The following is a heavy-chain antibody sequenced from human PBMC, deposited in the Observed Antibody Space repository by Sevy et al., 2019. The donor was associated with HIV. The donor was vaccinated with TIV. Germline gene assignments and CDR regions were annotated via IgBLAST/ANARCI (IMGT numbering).Heavy chain of an antibody. CDR3: AGDTLAPLGYYYYGMDV. Sequence: GGSLRLSCAASGFTFSSYAMHWVRQAPGKGLEWVAVISYDGSNKYYADSVKGRFTISRDNSKNTLYLQMNSLRAEDTAVYYCAGDTLAPLGYYYYGMDVWGQGTTVTVSS. V-gene: IGHV3-30-3*01. CDR2: ISYDGSNK. CDR1: GFTFSSYA. J-gene: IGHJ6*02.